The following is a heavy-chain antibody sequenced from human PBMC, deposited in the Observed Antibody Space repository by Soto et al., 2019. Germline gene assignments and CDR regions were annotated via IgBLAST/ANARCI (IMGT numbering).Heavy chain of an antibody. Sequence: PSETLSLTCTVSGGSISSSSYYWGWVRQAPGKGLAWVSSITPSGDNTYYADSVKGRFTISRDNSKNTLSLQMNSLRAEDTAVYYCARERMTTVTTAFAYWGQGTLVTVSS. CDR3: ARERMTTVTTAFAY. V-gene: IGHV3-53*01. CDR1: GGSISSSSYY. D-gene: IGHD4-17*01. J-gene: IGHJ4*02. CDR2: ITPSGDNT.